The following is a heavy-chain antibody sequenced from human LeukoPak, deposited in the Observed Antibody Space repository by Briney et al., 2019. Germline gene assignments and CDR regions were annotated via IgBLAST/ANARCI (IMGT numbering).Heavy chain of an antibody. CDR1: GYTFTGYY. V-gene: IGHV1-2*02. J-gene: IGHJ4*02. D-gene: IGHD1-26*01. CDR2: INPNSGGT. Sequence: ASVKVSCKASGYTFTGYYMHWVRQAPGQGLEWMGWINPNSGGTNYAQKFQGRVTMTRDTSISTAYMELSRLRSDDTAVYYCARDEDGGSYFDYWGQGTLVTVSS. CDR3: ARDEDGGSYFDY.